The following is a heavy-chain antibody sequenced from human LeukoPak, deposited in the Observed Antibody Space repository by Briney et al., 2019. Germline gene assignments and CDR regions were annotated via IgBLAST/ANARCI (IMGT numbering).Heavy chain of an antibody. Sequence: GGSLRLSCAASGFTFANYAMNWFRHTPGKGLEWLTYISSTNAIYYADSVKGRFTISRDNAKESLYLQMNSLRAEDTAVYYCARDDKWAFDYWGQGTLVTVSS. V-gene: IGHV3-69-1*02. CDR3: ARDDKWAFDY. CDR2: ISSTNAI. CDR1: GFTFANYA. J-gene: IGHJ4*02. D-gene: IGHD1-26*01.